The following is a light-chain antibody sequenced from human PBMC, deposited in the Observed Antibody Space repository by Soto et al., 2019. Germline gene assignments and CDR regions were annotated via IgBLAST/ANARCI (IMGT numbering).Light chain of an antibody. CDR1: SANIGGNS. Sequence: QSVLTQPPSVSAAPGQKVTISCSGSSANIGGNSVSWYQQLPGTAPKLLIYDDNKRPSGITDRFSGSKSGTSATLGITGFQTGDEADYYCGSWDSSLSAYVFATGPKAIVL. V-gene: IGLV1-51*01. CDR3: GSWDSSLSAYV. CDR2: DDN. J-gene: IGLJ1*01.